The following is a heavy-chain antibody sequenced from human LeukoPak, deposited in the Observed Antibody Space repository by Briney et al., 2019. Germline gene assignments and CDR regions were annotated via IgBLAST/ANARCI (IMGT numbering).Heavy chain of an antibody. CDR2: ISPRTGGT. Sequence: ASVKVSCKTSGYTFSLYFIHWVRQAPGQRLEWMGRISPRTGGTEYSQKFQGRVTMTSDTSISSVYKELSRLTSDDAAVYYCARDRGSPDTFEIWGQGTMVTVSS. CDR3: ARDRGSPDTFEI. J-gene: IGHJ3*02. CDR1: GYTFSLYF. V-gene: IGHV1-2*06.